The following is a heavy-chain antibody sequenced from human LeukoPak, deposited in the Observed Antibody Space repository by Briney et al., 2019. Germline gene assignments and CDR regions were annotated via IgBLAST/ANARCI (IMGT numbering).Heavy chain of an antibody. CDR2: VSGSGGNT. Sequence: GGSLRLSCAASGFTFTNSAMTWVRQAPGKGLEWVSTVSGSGGNTYYADSVKGRFTISRANSENTLYLQMNSLRAQDTAVYYCAKSLAVPGSPDYWGQGTLVTVSS. CDR1: GFTFTNSA. CDR3: AKSLAVPGSPDY. V-gene: IGHV3-23*01. D-gene: IGHD6-19*01. J-gene: IGHJ4*02.